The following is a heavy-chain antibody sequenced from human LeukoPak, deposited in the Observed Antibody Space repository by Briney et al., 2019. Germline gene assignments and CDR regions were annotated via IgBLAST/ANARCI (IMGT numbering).Heavy chain of an antibody. J-gene: IGHJ4*02. V-gene: IGHV3-30*04. CDR3: ARPSPPGDGYNPPDY. D-gene: IGHD5-24*01. CDR2: ISHDERTK. Sequence: GGSLRLSCVASGFNFDNYAMHWVRQPLGKGLEWVAVISHDERTKYYADLMKGRITISRDNSKNMVFLQMNNLRTEDTAVYFCARPSPPGDGYNPPDYWGQGTLVTVSS. CDR1: GFNFDNYA.